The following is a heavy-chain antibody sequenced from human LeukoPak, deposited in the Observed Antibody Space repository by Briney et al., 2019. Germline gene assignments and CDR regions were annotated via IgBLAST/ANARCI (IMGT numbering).Heavy chain of an antibody. CDR2: INHSGST. V-gene: IGHV4-34*01. D-gene: IGHD3-10*01. CDR3: ARVTLPTYYYGSGSYYNPAFDY. CDR1: GGSFSGYY. J-gene: IGHJ4*02. Sequence: ASETLSLTCAVYGGSFSGYYWSWIRQPPGKGLEWIGEINHSGSTNYNPSLKSRVTISVDTSKNQFSLKLSSATAADTAVYYCARVTLPTYYYGSGSYYNPAFDYWGQGTLVTVSS.